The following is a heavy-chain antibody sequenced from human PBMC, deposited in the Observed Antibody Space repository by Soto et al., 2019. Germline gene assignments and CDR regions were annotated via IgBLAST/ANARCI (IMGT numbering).Heavy chain of an antibody. CDR1: GFTFGDYA. Sequence: GWSLRLSCTASGFTFGDYAMSWFRQAPGKGLEWVGFIRSKAYGGTTEYAASVKGRFTISRDDSKSIAYLQMNSLKTEDTAVYYCTREFLSEIAAAGIDAFDIWGQGTMVTVSS. CDR2: IRSKAYGGTT. J-gene: IGHJ3*02. CDR3: TREFLSEIAAAGIDAFDI. D-gene: IGHD6-13*01. V-gene: IGHV3-49*03.